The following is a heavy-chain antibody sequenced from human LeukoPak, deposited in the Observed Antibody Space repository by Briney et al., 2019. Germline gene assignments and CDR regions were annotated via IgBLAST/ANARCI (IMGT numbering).Heavy chain of an antibody. D-gene: IGHD2-15*01. CDR3: ARGYCSGGSCYWFDP. CDR1: AYTFTGYY. Sequence: SVTVSCKAYAYTFTGYYVHWVRQPPGQGLEGVGWINPNCGGTNNAQKFQGRVTMTRDTSISTAYMELRRLRSAAAAVYYCARGYCSGGSCYWFDPWGQGTLVTVSS. J-gene: IGHJ5*02. CDR2: INPNCGGT. V-gene: IGHV1-2*02.